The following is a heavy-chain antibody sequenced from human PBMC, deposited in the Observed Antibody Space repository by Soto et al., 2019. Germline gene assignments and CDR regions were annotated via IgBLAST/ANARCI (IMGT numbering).Heavy chain of an antibody. D-gene: IGHD6-13*01. CDR3: ARAGFRGIAAAGSEGDYYYGMDV. CDR2: ISTNNGDT. Sequence: ASVKVSCKASGYTFTSSGISWVRQAPGQGLEWMGWISTNNGDTNYAQKVQGWVTMTRDTSISTAYMELSRLRSDDTAVYYCARAGFRGIAAAGSEGDYYYGMDVWGQGTTVTVSS. V-gene: IGHV1-18*01. J-gene: IGHJ6*02. CDR1: GYTFTSSG.